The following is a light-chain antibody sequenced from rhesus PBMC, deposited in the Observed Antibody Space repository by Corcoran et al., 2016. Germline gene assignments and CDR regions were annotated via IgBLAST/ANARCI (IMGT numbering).Light chain of an antibody. CDR3: QHSYGTPLT. CDR1: ENVNNY. CDR2: KAS. V-gene: IGKV1-74*01. J-gene: IGKJ4*01. Sequence: DIQMTQYPSSLSASVGDRVTITCRASENVNNYLHWYQQKPGKAPKLLNYKASTLKSGVPSRFSGSGSVTDVTLTISSLQPEDFATYYCQHSYGTPLTFGGGTKVELK.